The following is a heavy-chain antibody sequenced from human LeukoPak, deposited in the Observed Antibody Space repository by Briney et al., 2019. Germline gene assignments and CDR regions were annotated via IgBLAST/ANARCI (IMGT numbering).Heavy chain of an antibody. CDR3: IKDLRLDLHLDTFEI. D-gene: IGHD1-7*01. CDR2: ISWDSGHS. CDR1: GFTFDDYA. J-gene: IGHJ3*02. Sequence: GGSLRLSCAASGFTFDDYAMHWVQQAPGKGLEWVSSISWDSGHSVHADAVQGRFTISRDNAKNSLYLQMNNLRPEDTALYYCIKDLRLDLHLDTFEIWGQGTMVTVSS. V-gene: IGHV3-9*01.